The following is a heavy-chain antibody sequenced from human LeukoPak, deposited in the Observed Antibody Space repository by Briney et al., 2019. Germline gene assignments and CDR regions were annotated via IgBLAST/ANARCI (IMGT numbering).Heavy chain of an antibody. CDR1: GYSFTSYW. D-gene: IGHD3-22*01. Sequence: GESLKISCKGSGYSFTSYWIGWVRQMPGKGLEWMGIIYPGDSDTRYSPSFQGQVTISADESISTAYLQWSSLKASDTAMYYCARRRYYDSSGYSGMYYMDVWGKGTTVTVSS. J-gene: IGHJ6*03. V-gene: IGHV5-51*01. CDR2: IYPGDSDT. CDR3: ARRRYYDSSGYSGMYYMDV.